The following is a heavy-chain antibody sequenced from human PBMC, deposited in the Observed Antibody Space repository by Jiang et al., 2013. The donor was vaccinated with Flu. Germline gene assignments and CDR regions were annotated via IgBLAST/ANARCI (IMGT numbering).Heavy chain of an antibody. CDR3: ARQSARGRGIGY. CDR1: GFTFSKYA. J-gene: IGHJ4*02. D-gene: IGHD3-10*01. CDR2: ISFDGIHK. V-gene: IGHV3-30*01. Sequence: VQLVESGGGVIQPGRSLRLSCAASGFTFSKYAMHWVRQAPGKGLEWVTVISFDGIHKFYSDTVKGRFVPSRDNSNNTLYLQMTSLRPDDTAIYYCARQSARGRGIGYWGQGTLVTVSS.